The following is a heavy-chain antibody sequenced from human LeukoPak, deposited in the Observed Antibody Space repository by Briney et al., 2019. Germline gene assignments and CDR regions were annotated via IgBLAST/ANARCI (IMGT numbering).Heavy chain of an antibody. J-gene: IGHJ4*02. V-gene: IGHV3-21*01. CDR3: ARPSGSYYQADY. D-gene: IGHD1-26*01. Sequence: PGGSLRLSCAASGFTFSSYSMNWVRQAPGKGLEWVSSTSSSSSYIYYADSVKGRFTISRDNAKNSLYLQMNSLRAEDTAVYYCARPSGSYYQADYWGQGTLVTVSS. CDR1: GFTFSSYS. CDR2: TSSSSSYI.